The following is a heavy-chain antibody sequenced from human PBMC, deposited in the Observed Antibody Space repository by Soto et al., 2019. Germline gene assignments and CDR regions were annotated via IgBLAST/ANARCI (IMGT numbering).Heavy chain of an antibody. CDR1: GLLYILFR. Sequence: GALMRLSCTASGLLYILFRISWVLQSPNNGLQWVANIKPDGSEKWYVDSVKGRFTISRDNAKSSLYLQMSSLRAEDTAVYYCARGDYYDTNGPFSDAFDIWGQGTMVTVSS. V-gene: IGHV3-7*04. CDR3: ARGDYYDTNGPFSDAFDI. J-gene: IGHJ3*02. CDR2: IKPDGSEK. D-gene: IGHD3-22*01.